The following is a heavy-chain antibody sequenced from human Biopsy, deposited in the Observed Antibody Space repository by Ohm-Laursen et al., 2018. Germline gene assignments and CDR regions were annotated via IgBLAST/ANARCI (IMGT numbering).Heavy chain of an antibody. D-gene: IGHD4-17*01. CDR2: IIPMFDSA. Sequence: SVKVSCKVSGGTFNNDAFTWVRQAPGQGPEWIGGIIPMFDSARYAQNFQGRVTITADKSTTTAYMELRRLKSEDTAVYYCVSGDYCDVLGNYPAYGMDVWGQGTTVTVSS. J-gene: IGHJ6*02. CDR3: VSGDYCDVLGNYPAYGMDV. CDR1: GGTFNNDA. V-gene: IGHV1-69*06.